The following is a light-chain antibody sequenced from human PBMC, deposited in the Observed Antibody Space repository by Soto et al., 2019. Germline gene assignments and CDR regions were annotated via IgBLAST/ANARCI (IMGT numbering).Light chain of an antibody. Sequence: EIVLTQSPGTLSLSRGERATLSCRASQSVSSIYLAWYQQKPGQAPRLLIYRASSRATGIPDRFSGSGSGTDFTLTISRLEPEDFAVYYCQQYGGSPPYTFGQGTKLEIK. CDR3: QQYGGSPPYT. CDR1: QSVSSIY. J-gene: IGKJ2*01. CDR2: RAS. V-gene: IGKV3-20*01.